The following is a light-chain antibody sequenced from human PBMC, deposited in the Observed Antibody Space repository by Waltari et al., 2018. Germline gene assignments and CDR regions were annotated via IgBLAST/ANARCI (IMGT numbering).Light chain of an antibody. CDR1: SLRRFY. CDR2: GQN. Sequence: SSELTQDPSVSVASGQTVRITCQGDSLRRFYASWYQQRPGQAPILVLYGQNNRPSGIPDRFAGSTAGNTAALTIAGAQAEDEADYYCHSRDTSSTRVFGGGTRLTV. J-gene: IGLJ2*01. CDR3: HSRDTSSTRV. V-gene: IGLV3-19*01.